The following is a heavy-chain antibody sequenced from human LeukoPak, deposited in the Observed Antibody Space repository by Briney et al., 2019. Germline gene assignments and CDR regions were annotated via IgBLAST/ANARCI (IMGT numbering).Heavy chain of an antibody. CDR2: IYPGDSDT. D-gene: IGHD2-2*01. CDR1: EYSFTSYW. J-gene: IGHJ3*02. CDR3: ARLSSLRAFDI. V-gene: IGHV5-51*01. Sequence: GESLKISCKGSEYSFTSYWIGWVRQMPGKGLEWMGIIYPGDSDTRYSPSFQGQVTISADKSITTAYPQWSSLKASDTAIYFCARLSSLRAFDIWGQGTMVTVSS.